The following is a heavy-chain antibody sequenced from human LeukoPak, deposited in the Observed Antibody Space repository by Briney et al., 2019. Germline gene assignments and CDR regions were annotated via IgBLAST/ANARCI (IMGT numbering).Heavy chain of an antibody. CDR1: GFSFSRFG. CDR3: AQKGGTDH. CDR2: ISSTSGDV. V-gene: IGHV3-48*01. Sequence: PGGSLRLSCVASGFSFSRFGMNWVRQAPGKALEWVSHISSTSGDVYYADSVKGRFTISRDNAKNSLYLQMNSLGVEDTAIYYCAQKGGTDHWGQGTLVTVSS. J-gene: IGHJ4*02. D-gene: IGHD2-15*01.